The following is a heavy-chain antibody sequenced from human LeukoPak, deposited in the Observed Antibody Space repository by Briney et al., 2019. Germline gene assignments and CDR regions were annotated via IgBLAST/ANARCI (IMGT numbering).Heavy chain of an antibody. CDR3: ARDRSGVRGVPWDYYGMDV. D-gene: IGHD3-10*01. Sequence: SGTLSLTCTVSGGSISSGGYYWSWIRQHPGKGLEWIGYIYYSGSTYYNPSLKSRVTISVDTSKNQFSLKLSSVTAADTAVYYCARDRSGVRGVPWDYYGMDVWGKGTTVTVSS. CDR2: IYYSGST. V-gene: IGHV4-31*03. CDR1: GGSISSGGYY. J-gene: IGHJ6*04.